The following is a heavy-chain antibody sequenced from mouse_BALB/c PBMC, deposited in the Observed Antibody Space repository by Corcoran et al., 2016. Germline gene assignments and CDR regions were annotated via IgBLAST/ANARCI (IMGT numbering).Heavy chain of an antibody. CDR3: ARNWDWFSDV. CDR1: GYTFSSYW. CDR2: IFPGSGST. V-gene: IGHV1-9*01. J-gene: IGHJ1*01. Sequence: QVQLQQSGAELMKPGASVKISCKATGYTFSSYWIEWVKQRPGHGLEWIGEIFPGSGSTNYNEKFKGKATFTADTSSNPAYMQLSSLTSEDSAVYNCARNWDWFSDVWGAGTTVTVSS. D-gene: IGHD4-1*01.